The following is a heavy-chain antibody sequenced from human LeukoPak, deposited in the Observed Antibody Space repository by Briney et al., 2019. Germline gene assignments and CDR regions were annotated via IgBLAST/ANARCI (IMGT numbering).Heavy chain of an antibody. CDR2: ISYDGSNK. CDR1: GFTFSSYA. Sequence: GGSLRLSCAASGFTFSSYAMHWVRQAPGKGLEWVTVISYDGSNKYYADSVKGRFTISRDNSKNTLYLQMNSLRAEDTAVYYCARDLYYDSSVGLGYWGQGTLVTVSS. J-gene: IGHJ4*02. CDR3: ARDLYYDSSVGLGY. D-gene: IGHD3-22*01. V-gene: IGHV3-30*04.